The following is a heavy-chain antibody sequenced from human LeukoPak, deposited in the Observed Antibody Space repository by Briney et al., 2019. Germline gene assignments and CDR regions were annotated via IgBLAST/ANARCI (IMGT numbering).Heavy chain of an antibody. V-gene: IGHV1-18*01. CDR2: INTDNGNT. CDR3: ARGGPWNDAFDV. Sequence: ASMKVSCKASGYTFINYGITWVRQAPGQGLDLMGWINTDNGNTYYEQKIQGRVTMTADTSTRTGYMELRSLRSDDTAVYYCARGGPWNDAFDVWGQGTMVTVSS. J-gene: IGHJ3*01. D-gene: IGHD1-1*01. CDR1: GYTFINYG.